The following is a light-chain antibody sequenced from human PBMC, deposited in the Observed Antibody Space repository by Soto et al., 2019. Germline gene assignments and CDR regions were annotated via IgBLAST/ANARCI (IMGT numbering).Light chain of an antibody. CDR1: SSDVGGYDY. J-gene: IGLJ1*01. CDR3: TSYSISTAYL. Sequence: QSVHTPPSSVSGYPGQWITISCTVTSSDVGGYDYVSWYQLHPGKAPKLMVFEVSNRPSGVSYRFSGPKSGHTASLTISGLQAQDEADYFCTSYSISTAYLFGTGTKVTVL. CDR2: EVS. V-gene: IGLV2-14*01.